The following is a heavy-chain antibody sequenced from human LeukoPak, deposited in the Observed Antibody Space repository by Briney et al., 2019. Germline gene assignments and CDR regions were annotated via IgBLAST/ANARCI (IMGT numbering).Heavy chain of an antibody. CDR3: ARPSSGSYPAFDI. CDR2: IYYSGST. Sequence: SQTLSLTCTVSGGSISSGGYYWSWIRQHPGKGLEWIGYIYYSGSTYYNPSLKSRVTISVDKSKNQFSLKLSSVTAADTAVYYCARPSSGSYPAFDIWGQGTMVTVSS. D-gene: IGHD1-26*01. J-gene: IGHJ3*02. CDR1: GGSISSGGYY. V-gene: IGHV4-31*03.